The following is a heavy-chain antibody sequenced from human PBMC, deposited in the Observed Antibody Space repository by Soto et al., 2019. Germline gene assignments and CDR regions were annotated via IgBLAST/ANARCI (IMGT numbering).Heavy chain of an antibody. Sequence: SVKVSCKASGGTCSSYRINWVRQAPGQGLEWVGGIVPIRRTADYAQTFQGRVSITADESARTSYMELRSLRSQDTAVYYCAGAGVRNGAYNGWLDPWGQGTLVTVSS. CDR3: AGAGVRNGAYNGWLDP. CDR1: GGTCSSYR. V-gene: IGHV1-69*13. J-gene: IGHJ5*02. CDR2: IVPIRRTA. D-gene: IGHD3-16*01.